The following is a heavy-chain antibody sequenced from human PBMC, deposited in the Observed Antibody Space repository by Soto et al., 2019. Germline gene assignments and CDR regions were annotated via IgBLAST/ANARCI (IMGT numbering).Heavy chain of an antibody. CDR2: IYYSGST. J-gene: IGHJ6*02. D-gene: IGHD4-17*01. Sequence: SETLSLTCTVSGGSIGSSSYYWGWIRQPPGKGLEWIGSIYYSGSTYYNPSLKSRVTISVDTSKNQYSLKLSSVTAADTAVYYCARHGAVRTGYYYYGMDVWGQGTTVTVSS. CDR3: ARHGAVRTGYYYYGMDV. V-gene: IGHV4-39*01. CDR1: GGSIGSSSYY.